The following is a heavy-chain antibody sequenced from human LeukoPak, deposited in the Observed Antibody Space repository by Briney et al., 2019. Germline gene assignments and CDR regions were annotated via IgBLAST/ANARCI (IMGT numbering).Heavy chain of an antibody. CDR2: IHPNSGDA. D-gene: IGHD5-12*01. CDR1: GYTFTGYY. Sequence: ASVKVSCKASGYTFTGYYIHWLRQAPGQGLECMGWIHPNSGDAAYVQKLQGRVSMTRDTSIRTAYMELSRLTSDDTAVYYCSRDIMTPTNGDYWGQGTLVTVSS. J-gene: IGHJ4*02. CDR3: SRDIMTPTNGDY. V-gene: IGHV1-2*02.